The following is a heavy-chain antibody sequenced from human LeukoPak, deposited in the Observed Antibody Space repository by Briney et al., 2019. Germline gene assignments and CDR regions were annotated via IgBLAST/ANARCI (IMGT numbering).Heavy chain of an antibody. D-gene: IGHD6-19*01. CDR3: ARGPLYSSGWSFDY. J-gene: IGHJ4*02. Sequence: SETLSLTCTVSGGSISSYYWSWIRQPPGKGGEWIGYIYYSGSTHYNPSLKSRVTISVDTSKNHFSLKLSSVTAADTAVYYCARGPLYSSGWSFDYWGQGTLVTVSS. CDR2: IYYSGST. CDR1: GGSISSYY. V-gene: IGHV4-59*01.